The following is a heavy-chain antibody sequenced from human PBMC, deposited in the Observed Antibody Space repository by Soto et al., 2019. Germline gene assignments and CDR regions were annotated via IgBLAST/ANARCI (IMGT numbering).Heavy chain of an antibody. D-gene: IGHD4-17*01. CDR3: ARVSTVTTGVYYGMDV. V-gene: IGHV4-31*03. J-gene: IGHJ6*02. CDR2: IYYSGST. Sequence: PSETLSLTCTVSGGSISSGGYYWSWIRQHPGKGLEWIGYIYYSGSTYYNPSLKSRVTISVDTSKNQFSLKLSSVTAADTAVYYCARVSTVTTGVYYGMDVWGQGTTVNVSS. CDR1: GGSISSGGYY.